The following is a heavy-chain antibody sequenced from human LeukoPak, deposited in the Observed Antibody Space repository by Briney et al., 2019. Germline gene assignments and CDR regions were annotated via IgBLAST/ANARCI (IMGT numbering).Heavy chain of an antibody. CDR2: IYYSGSS. CDR1: GGSISSYY. J-gene: IGHJ4*02. D-gene: IGHD3-9*01. CDR3: AARERLDWILY. Sequence: PSETLSLTCTVSGGSISSYYWSWIWQPLGKGLEWIGYIYYSGSSNHNPSLKSRVTMSVDTSKNQLSLNLTSVTAADTAVYYCAARERLDWILYWGQGTLVTVSS. V-gene: IGHV4-59*01.